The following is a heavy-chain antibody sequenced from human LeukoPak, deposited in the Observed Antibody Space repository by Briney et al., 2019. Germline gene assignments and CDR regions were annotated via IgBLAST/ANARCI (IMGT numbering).Heavy chain of an antibody. CDR3: STGGGTHDY. J-gene: IGHJ4*02. Sequence: GGSLRLSCAASGFTFSSYAMSWVRQAPGKGLEWVGRIRSRSAGGTTDYGAPVKGRFTISRDDSKNTLYLQMNSLKTEDTAVYYCSTGGGTHDYWGQGTLVTVSS. D-gene: IGHD2-15*01. CDR2: IRSRSAGGTT. V-gene: IGHV3-15*01. CDR1: GFTFSSYA.